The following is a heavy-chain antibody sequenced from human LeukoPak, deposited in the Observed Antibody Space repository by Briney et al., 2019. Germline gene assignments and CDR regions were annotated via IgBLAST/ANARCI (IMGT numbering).Heavy chain of an antibody. D-gene: IGHD6-19*01. CDR2: INHSGST. CDR1: GGSFSGYY. V-gene: IGHV4-34*01. CDR3: ARARCKFSSGWYCPYFQH. J-gene: IGHJ1*01. Sequence: SETLSLTCAVYGGSFSGYYWSWIRQPPGKGLEWIGEINHSGSTNYNPSLKSRVTISVDTSKNQFSLKLSSVTAADTAVYYCARARCKFSSGWYCPYFQHWGQGTLVTVSS.